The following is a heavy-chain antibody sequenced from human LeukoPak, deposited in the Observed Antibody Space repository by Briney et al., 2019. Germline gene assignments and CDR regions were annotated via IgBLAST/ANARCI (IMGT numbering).Heavy chain of an antibody. CDR1: GGPFNGYY. Sequence: SETLSLTCTIYGGPFNGYYWSWIRQPPGEGLEWIGEINHSGTTNYNPSLESRVTIPVDTSKNQFSLKLSSMTAADTAVYYCARGGSYPTSNDYWGQGTLVTVSS. V-gene: IGHV4-34*01. CDR2: INHSGTT. J-gene: IGHJ4*02. D-gene: IGHD1-26*01. CDR3: ARGGSYPTSNDY.